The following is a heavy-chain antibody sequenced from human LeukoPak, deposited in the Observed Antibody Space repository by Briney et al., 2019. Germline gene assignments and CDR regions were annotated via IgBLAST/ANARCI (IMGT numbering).Heavy chain of an antibody. CDR2: IYSGGST. CDR3: AKGSKRYLDY. CDR1: GFTVSSTY. V-gene: IGHV3-66*01. J-gene: IGHJ4*02. Sequence: GGSQRLSCAAPGFTVSSTYMSWVRQAPGKGLEWVSLIYSGGSTYYADSVKGRFTISRDNSENTLYFQMNSLTAEDTAVYYCAKGSKRYLDYWGQGTLVTVSS.